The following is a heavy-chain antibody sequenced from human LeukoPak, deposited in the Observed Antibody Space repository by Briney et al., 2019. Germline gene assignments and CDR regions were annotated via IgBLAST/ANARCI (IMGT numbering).Heavy chain of an antibody. CDR2: IKTDGSEK. D-gene: IGHD3-16*01. CDR1: GFTFSNYW. Sequence: GGSLRLSCEGSGFTFSNYWMGWVRQAPGKGLQWVANIKTDGSEKYYVDSVKGRFTISRDNAKNSLYLQMNSLRAEDTAVYYCARDLIYAFDIWGQGTMVAVST. CDR3: ARDLIYAFDI. J-gene: IGHJ3*02. V-gene: IGHV3-7*01.